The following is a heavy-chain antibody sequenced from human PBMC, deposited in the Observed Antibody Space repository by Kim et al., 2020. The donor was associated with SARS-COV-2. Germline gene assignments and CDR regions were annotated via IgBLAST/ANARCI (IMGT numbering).Heavy chain of an antibody. D-gene: IGHD1-20*01. CDR1: GGSMSYYY. J-gene: IGHJ4*02. V-gene: IGHV4-59*13. CDR3: ARDIRATD. CDR2: IYYTGQT. Sequence: SETLSLTCTVSGGSMSYYYWSWIRQPPGKGLEWIGFIYYTGQTNYNPSLRSRVTISLDTSQMQFSLKLDSVTAADTAVYYCARDIRATDWGLGTLVSASS.